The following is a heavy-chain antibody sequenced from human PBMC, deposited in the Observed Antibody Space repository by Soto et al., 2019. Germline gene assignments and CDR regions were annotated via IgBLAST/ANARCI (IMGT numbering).Heavy chain of an antibody. CDR1: GYTFTSYP. CDR2: VNSYDGTT. J-gene: IGHJ4*02. D-gene: IGHD1-7*01. Sequence: QVQLVQSAPELQRPGDSVKVSCKTSGYTFTSYPYSWVRQAPGQGLEWMGWVNSYDGTTKVAQQFRDRITLTADKSAATVFMELRRLTSDDTAVYYCAREYYGTTTWTDYWGQGTLVAVSS. CDR3: AREYYGTTTWTDY. V-gene: IGHV1-18*04.